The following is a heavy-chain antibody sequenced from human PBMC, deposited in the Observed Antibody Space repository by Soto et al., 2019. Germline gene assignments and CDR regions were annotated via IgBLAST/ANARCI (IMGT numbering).Heavy chain of an antibody. CDR3: ARALAAGTGWFDP. V-gene: IGHV4-4*02. D-gene: IGHD6-13*01. CDR2: IYHSGST. J-gene: IGHJ5*02. Sequence: SETLSLTCAVSSGSISSSNWWSWVRQPPGKGLEWIGEIYHSGSTNYNPSLKSRVTISVDKSKNQFSLKLSSVTAADTAVYYCARALAAGTGWFDPWGQGTLVTVSS. CDR1: SGSISSSNW.